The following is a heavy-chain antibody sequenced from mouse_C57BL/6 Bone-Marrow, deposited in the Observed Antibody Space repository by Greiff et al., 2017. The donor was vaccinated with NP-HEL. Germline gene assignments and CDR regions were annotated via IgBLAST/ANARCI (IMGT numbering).Heavy chain of an antibody. CDR3: ARGCTITTVVATRYFDV. D-gene: IGHD1-1*01. CDR2: INPSSGYT. Sequence: VKLQQSGAELAKPGASVKLSCKASGYTFTSYWMHWVKQRPGQGLEWIGYINPSSGYTKYNQKFKEKATLTADKSSSTAYMQLSSLTYEDSAVYYCARGCTITTVVATRYFDVWGTGTTVTVSS. J-gene: IGHJ1*03. CDR1: GYTFTSYW. V-gene: IGHV1-7*01.